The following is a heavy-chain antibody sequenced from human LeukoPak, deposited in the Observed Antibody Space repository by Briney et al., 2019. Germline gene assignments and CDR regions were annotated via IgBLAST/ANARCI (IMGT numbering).Heavy chain of an antibody. D-gene: IGHD5-18*01. V-gene: IGHV3-53*01. J-gene: IGHJ3*02. CDR2: IYSGGST. CDR3: AGTDTAMATDAFDI. CDR1: GFTVSSNY. Sequence: PGGSLRLSCAASGFTVSSNYMSWVRQAPGKGLEWVSVIYSGGSTYYADSVKGRFTISRDNSKNTLYLQMNSLRAEDTAVYYCAGTDTAMATDAFDIWGQGTMVTVSS.